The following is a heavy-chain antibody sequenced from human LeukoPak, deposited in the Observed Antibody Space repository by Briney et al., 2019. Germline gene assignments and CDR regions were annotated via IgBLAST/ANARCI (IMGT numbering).Heavy chain of an antibody. CDR1: GYIFTGYY. CDR2: INPNSGGT. CDR3: AKAGGAAAIDY. J-gene: IGHJ4*02. Sequence: GASVKVSCKASGYIFTGYYMHWVRQAPGQGLEWMGWINPNSGGTNYAQKFQGRVTMTRDTSINTAYMELSRLTSDDTAVYYCAKAGGAAAIDYWGQGPLVTVSS. V-gene: IGHV1-2*02. D-gene: IGHD6-13*01.